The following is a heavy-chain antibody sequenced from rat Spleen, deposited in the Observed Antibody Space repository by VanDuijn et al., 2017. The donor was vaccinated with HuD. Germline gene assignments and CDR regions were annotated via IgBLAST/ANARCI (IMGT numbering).Heavy chain of an antibody. Sequence: EVQLVESGGGLVQPGGSLKLSCAASGFTFSDYYMAWVRQAPKKGLEWVASISTGGGNTYYRDSVKGRFTVSRDTAQNILYLQMNSLRSEDTATYYCAKDKGEYNNLFDYWGQGVMVTVTS. CDR2: ISTGGGNT. J-gene: IGHJ2*01. V-gene: IGHV5-25*01. CDR3: AKDKGEYNNLFDY. CDR1: GFTFSDYY. D-gene: IGHD1-10*01.